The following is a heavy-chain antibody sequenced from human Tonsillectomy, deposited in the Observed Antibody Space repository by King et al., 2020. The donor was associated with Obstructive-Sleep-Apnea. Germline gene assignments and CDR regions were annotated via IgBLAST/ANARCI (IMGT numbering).Heavy chain of an antibody. D-gene: IGHD2-15*01. CDR3: ASRGGGRCFSVCFDY. Sequence: VQLVESGGGVVQPGRSLRLSCAASGFTFSSYTMHWVRQAPGRGLEWVAAISYDGTEKFYADSVKGRFTISRDNSKNTLYLQMNSLRAEDTALYYCASRGGGRCFSVCFDYGGQGTLVTVFS. J-gene: IGHJ4*02. V-gene: IGHV3-30*04. CDR1: GFTFSSYT. CDR2: ISYDGTEK.